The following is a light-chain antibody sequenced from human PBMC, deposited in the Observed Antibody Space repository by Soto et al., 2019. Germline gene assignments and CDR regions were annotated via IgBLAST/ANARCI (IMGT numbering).Light chain of an antibody. V-gene: IGKV3-11*01. CDR1: QSVSSY. CDR3: QQRSNWPAIT. Sequence: EIVLTQSTATLSLSPGERATLSCRASQSVSSYLAWYQQKPGQAPRRLLYDSSIRATGIPARFSGSGAGTDFTLTISSLAPEDFAVYYCQQRSNWPAITFGQGTRLEIK. J-gene: IGKJ5*01. CDR2: DSS.